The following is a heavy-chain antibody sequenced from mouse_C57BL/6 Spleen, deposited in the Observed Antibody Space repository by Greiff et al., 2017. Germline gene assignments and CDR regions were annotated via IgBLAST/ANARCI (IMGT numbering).Heavy chain of an antibody. D-gene: IGHD4-1*01. Sequence: EVQGVESGGGLVKPGGSLKLSCAASGFTFSSYTMSWVRQTPEKRLEWVATISGGGGNTYYPDSVKGRFTISRDNAKNTLYLQMSSLRSEDTALYYCARLLGRYFDYWGQGTTLTVSS. CDR3: ARLLGRYFDY. CDR1: GFTFSSYT. J-gene: IGHJ2*01. CDR2: ISGGGGNT. V-gene: IGHV5-9*01.